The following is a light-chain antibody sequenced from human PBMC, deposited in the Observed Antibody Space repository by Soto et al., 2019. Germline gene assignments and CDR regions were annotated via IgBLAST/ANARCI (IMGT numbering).Light chain of an antibody. V-gene: IGLV2-11*01. CDR3: CSYAGSYTEV. Sequence: QSALTQPRSVSGSPGQSVTISCTGTSSDVGGYNYVSWYQQHPGKAPKFMIYDVSKRPSGVPDRFSGSKSGNTASLTISGLQAEDEADYYCCSYAGSYTEVFGGGTQLTFL. J-gene: IGLJ2*01. CDR1: SSDVGGYNY. CDR2: DVS.